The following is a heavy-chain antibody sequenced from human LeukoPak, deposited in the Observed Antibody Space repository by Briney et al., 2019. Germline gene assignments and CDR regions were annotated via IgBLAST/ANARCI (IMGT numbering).Heavy chain of an antibody. J-gene: IGHJ4*02. CDR2: IYYSGST. Sequence: PSETLSLTCTVSGGSISSYYWSWIRQPPGKGLEWIGYIYYSGSTNYNPSLKSRVTISVDTSKNQFSLKLSSVTAADTAVYYCARAVAGSFDFDHWGQGTLVTVSS. D-gene: IGHD6-19*01. CDR3: ARAVAGSFDFDH. V-gene: IGHV4-59*01. CDR1: GGSISSYY.